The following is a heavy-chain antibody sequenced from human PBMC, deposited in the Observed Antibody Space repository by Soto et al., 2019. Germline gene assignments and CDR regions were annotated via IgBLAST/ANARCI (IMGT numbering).Heavy chain of an antibody. Sequence: LSLTCAVSGFFISSGNYWGWIRKPPGKGLEWIGSIFHGGNTYYNPSLKSRVTISVDMSKNQFSLKLNSVTAADTAVYYCARERWYDAFDVWGQGTVVTVSS. D-gene: IGHD2-15*01. CDR2: IFHGGNT. V-gene: IGHV4-38-2*02. CDR3: ARERWYDAFDV. J-gene: IGHJ3*01. CDR1: GFFISSGNY.